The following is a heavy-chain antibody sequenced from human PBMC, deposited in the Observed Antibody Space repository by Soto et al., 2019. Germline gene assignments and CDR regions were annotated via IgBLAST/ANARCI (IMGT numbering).Heavy chain of an antibody. CDR1: GYTFTNYG. CDR2: TSDYNGNK. Sequence: ASVKVSCKASGYTFTNYGISWVRQAPGQGLEWMGWTSDYNGNKNYAQKFQGRVTLTTDTSTSTAYMELRSLRSDDTAVYYCARGGGIYSISWPLDYWGQGTLVTVSS. J-gene: IGHJ4*02. D-gene: IGHD6-13*01. V-gene: IGHV1-18*04. CDR3: ARGGGIYSISWPLDY.